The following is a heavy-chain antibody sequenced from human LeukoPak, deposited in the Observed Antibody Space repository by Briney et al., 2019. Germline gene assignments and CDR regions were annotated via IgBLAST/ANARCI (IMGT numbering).Heavy chain of an antibody. CDR1: GFTFSNAW. CDR2: ISSSSSYI. Sequence: GGSLRLSCAASGFTFSNAWMSWVRQTPGKGLEWVSSISSSSSYIYYADSVKGRFTISRDNAKNSLYLQMNSLRAEDTAVYYCARGGSDYWGQGTLVTVSS. D-gene: IGHD1-26*01. CDR3: ARGGSDY. J-gene: IGHJ4*02. V-gene: IGHV3-21*01.